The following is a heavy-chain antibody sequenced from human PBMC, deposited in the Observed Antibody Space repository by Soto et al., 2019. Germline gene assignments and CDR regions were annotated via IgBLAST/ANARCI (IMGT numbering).Heavy chain of an antibody. CDR1: GFSFSTYA. CDR3: ARDVHPFAEYDFQTTND. Sequence: GGSLRLSCAASGFSFSTYAIHWVRQAPGKGLEWVAVISFDGSNEFYADYVKGRLTISRDNSRNTLFLQMNSLAAEDTAVYYWARDVHPFAEYDFQTTNDWCLGTTVIVS. V-gene: IGHV3-30*01. CDR2: ISFDGSNE. D-gene: IGHD4-17*01. J-gene: IGHJ6*02.